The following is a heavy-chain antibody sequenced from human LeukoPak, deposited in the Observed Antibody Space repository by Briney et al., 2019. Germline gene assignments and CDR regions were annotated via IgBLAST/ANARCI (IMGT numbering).Heavy chain of an antibody. J-gene: IGHJ4*02. CDR1: GYTLSSYW. Sequence: GGSLRLSCAASGYTLSSYWMSWVREAPGKGLEWVANIKQDGSEKYNVDSVKGRFTISRDNAKNSLYLQMNSLRAEDTAVYYCATEGVVVPATPNDYWGQGTLVTVSS. CDR3: ATEGVVVPATPNDY. D-gene: IGHD2-2*01. CDR2: IKQDGSEK. V-gene: IGHV3-7*03.